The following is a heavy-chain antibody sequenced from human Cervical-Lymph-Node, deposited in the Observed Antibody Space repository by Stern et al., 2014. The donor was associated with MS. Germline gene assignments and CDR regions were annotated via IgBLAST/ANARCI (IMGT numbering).Heavy chain of an antibody. D-gene: IGHD2/OR15-2a*01. V-gene: IGHV3-23*04. CDR3: AKASRTSMFDY. Sequence: EVQLVQSGGNLVQPGGSLRLSCEASGFTFSSHGMSWVRQAPGKGLEWISTISNSGDGTYYGDSVTGRFTISRDNSKNTVFLQMNSLRVEDTALYYCAKASRTSMFDYWGQGTLVTVSS. CDR1: GFTFSSHG. CDR2: ISNSGDGT. J-gene: IGHJ4*02.